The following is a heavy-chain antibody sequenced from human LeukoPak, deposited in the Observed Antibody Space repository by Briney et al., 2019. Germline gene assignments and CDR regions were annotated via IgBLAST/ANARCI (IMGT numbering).Heavy chain of an antibody. CDR2: IYYSGST. CDR1: GGSISSSSYY. V-gene: IGHV4-39*07. D-gene: IGHD6-19*01. J-gene: IGHJ5*02. Sequence: SETLSLTCTVSGGSISSSSYYWGWIRQPPGKGLEWIGSIYYSGSTYYNPSLKSRVTISVDTSKNQFSLMLSSVTAADTAVYYCARPTTSGWVSWLDPWGQGTLVTVSS. CDR3: ARPTTSGWVSWLDP.